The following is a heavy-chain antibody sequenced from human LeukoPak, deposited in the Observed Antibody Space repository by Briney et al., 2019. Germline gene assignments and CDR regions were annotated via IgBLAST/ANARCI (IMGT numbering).Heavy chain of an antibody. J-gene: IGHJ5*02. Sequence: SQTLSLTCTVSGGSISSGGYYWSWIRQHPGKGLEWIGYVYYSGSTYYNPSLKSRVTISVDTSKNQFSLKLSSVTAADTAVYYCARGRYYGSGSYFWFDPWGQGTLVTVSS. D-gene: IGHD3-10*01. V-gene: IGHV4-31*03. CDR2: VYYSGST. CDR1: GGSISSGGYY. CDR3: ARGRYYGSGSYFWFDP.